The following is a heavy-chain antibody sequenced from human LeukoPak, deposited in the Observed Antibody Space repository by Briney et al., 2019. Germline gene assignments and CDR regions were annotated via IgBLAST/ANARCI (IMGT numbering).Heavy chain of an antibody. D-gene: IGHD3-22*01. Sequence: SETLSLTCTVSGGSISSSSYYWGWIRQPPGKGLEWIGSIYYSGSTYYNPSLKSRVTISVDTSKNQFSLKLSSVTAADTAVYYCARHYYDSSGYCPFGYWGQGTLVTVPS. CDR3: ARHYYDSSGYCPFGY. V-gene: IGHV4-39*01. J-gene: IGHJ4*02. CDR1: GGSISSSSYY. CDR2: IYYSGST.